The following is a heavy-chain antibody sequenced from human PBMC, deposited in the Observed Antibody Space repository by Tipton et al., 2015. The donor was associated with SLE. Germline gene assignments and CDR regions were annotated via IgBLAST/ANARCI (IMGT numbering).Heavy chain of an antibody. Sequence: QSGAEVKKPGASVKVSCKASGYTFTSYGISWVRQAPGQGLEWMGWISAYNGNTNYARKLQGRVTMTTDTSTSTAYMELRSLRSDDTAVYYCASPGYCSSTSCYTRGAFDIWGQGTMVTVSS. CDR2: ISAYNGNT. J-gene: IGHJ3*02. D-gene: IGHD2-2*02. V-gene: IGHV1-18*01. CDR3: ASPGYCSSTSCYTRGAFDI. CDR1: GYTFTSYG.